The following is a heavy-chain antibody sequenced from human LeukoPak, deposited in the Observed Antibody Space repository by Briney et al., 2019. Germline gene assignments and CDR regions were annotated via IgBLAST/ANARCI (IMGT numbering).Heavy chain of an antibody. Sequence: GGSLRLSCAASGFTFSSYSMNWVRQAPGKGLEWVSSISSSSSYIYYADSVKGRFTISRDNAKNSLYLQMNSLRAEDTAVYYCAGHGQSGIPLAYWGQGTLVTVSS. D-gene: IGHD3-10*01. V-gene: IGHV3-21*01. CDR2: ISSSSSYI. CDR1: GFTFSSYS. J-gene: IGHJ4*02. CDR3: AGHGQSGIPLAY.